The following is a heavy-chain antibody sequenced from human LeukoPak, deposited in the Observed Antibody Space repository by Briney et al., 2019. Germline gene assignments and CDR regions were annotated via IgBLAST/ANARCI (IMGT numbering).Heavy chain of an antibody. CDR3: ARDYGDYEPGRHHYYYYYMDV. V-gene: IGHV3-21*01. Sequence: PGGSLRLSCAASGFIVSSNYMSWVRQAPGKGLEWVSSISSSSSYIFYADSVKGRFTMSRDNAKKSLFLQMNSLRAEDAAVYYCARDYGDYEPGRHHYYYYYMDVWGKGTTVTISS. J-gene: IGHJ6*03. D-gene: IGHD4-17*01. CDR1: GFIVSSNY. CDR2: ISSSSSYI.